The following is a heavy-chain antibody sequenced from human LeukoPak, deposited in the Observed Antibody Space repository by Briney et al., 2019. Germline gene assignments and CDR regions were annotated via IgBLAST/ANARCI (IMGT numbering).Heavy chain of an antibody. CDR2: IYTSGST. V-gene: IGHV4-61*02. J-gene: IGHJ6*03. CDR1: DGSISSGSYY. D-gene: IGHD1-26*01. Sequence: PSQTLSLTCTVSDGSISSGSYYWSWIRQPAGKGLEWIGRIYTSGSTNYNPSLKSRVTISVDTSKNQFSLKLSSVTAADTAVYYCARELSGWELPYYYYYYMDVWGKGTTVTVSS. CDR3: ARELSGWELPYYYYYYMDV.